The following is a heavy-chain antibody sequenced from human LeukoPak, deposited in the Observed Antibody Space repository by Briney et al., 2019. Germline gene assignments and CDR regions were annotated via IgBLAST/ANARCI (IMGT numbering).Heavy chain of an antibody. V-gene: IGHV1-69*13. D-gene: IGHD3-10*01. Sequence: SVKVSCKASGYTFTSYDINWVRQATGQGLEWMGGIIPIFGTANYAQKFQGRVTITADESTSTAYMELSSLRSEDTAVYYCARGPRYYGSGSYYSWYYYYMDVWGKGTTVTISS. CDR3: ARGPRYYGSGSYYSWYYYYMDV. J-gene: IGHJ6*03. CDR2: IIPIFGTA. CDR1: GYTFTSYD.